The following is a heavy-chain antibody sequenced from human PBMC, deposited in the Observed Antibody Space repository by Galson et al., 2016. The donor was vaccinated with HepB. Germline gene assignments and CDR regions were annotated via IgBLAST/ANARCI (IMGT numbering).Heavy chain of an antibody. Sequence: SETLSLTCAVSGVSISSGHWWSWVRQSPGKGLEWIGEIYRSGTTNFNPSLRSRVTISLDNSKNQFSLNLHSVTAADTAVYYCGTRVHDDNCHFIMDYWGPGTLVTVSS. J-gene: IGHJ4*02. V-gene: IGHV4-4*02. CDR3: GTRVHDDNCHFIMDY. CDR1: GVSISSGHW. D-gene: IGHD1-1*01. CDR2: IYRSGTT.